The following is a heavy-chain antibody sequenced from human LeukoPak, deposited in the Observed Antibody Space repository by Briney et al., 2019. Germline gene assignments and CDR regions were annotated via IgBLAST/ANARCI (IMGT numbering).Heavy chain of an antibody. Sequence: ESGPALVKPTQTLTLTCTFSGFSLSTSGMRASWIRQPPGKALEWLARIDWDDDKFYSTSLKTRPTISKDTSKNQVVLTMTNMDPVDTATYYCASSGYYSSFDYWGQGTLVTVSS. D-gene: IGHD3-22*01. CDR3: ASSGYYSSFDY. CDR1: GFSLSTSGMR. CDR2: IDWDDDK. V-gene: IGHV2-70*04. J-gene: IGHJ4*02.